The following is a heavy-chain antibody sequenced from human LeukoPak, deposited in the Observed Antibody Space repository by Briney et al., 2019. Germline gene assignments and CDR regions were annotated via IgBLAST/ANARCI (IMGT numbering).Heavy chain of an antibody. CDR3: ARGVTLPYHFDY. Sequence: SGGSLRLSCAASGFTFNNYAMTWVRQAPGRGLEWVSALSGSGVATYYADSVKGRFTISRDNSKNTLYLQMNSLRAEDTAVYYCARGVTLPYHFDYWGQGTLVTVSS. CDR2: LSGSGVAT. CDR1: GFTFNNYA. V-gene: IGHV3-23*01. J-gene: IGHJ4*02. D-gene: IGHD3-3*01.